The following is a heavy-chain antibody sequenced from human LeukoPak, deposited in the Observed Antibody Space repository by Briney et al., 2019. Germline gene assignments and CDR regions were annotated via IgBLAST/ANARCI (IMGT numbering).Heavy chain of an antibody. CDR3: ARVVSYYSPFDY. CDR2: ISYDGSNK. Sequence: GRSLRLSCAASGFTFSSYAMHWVRQAPGKGLEWVAVISYDGSNKYYADSVKGRFTISRDNSKNTLYLQMNSLRAEDTAVYYCARVVSYYSPFDYWGQGTLVTVSS. CDR1: GFTFSSYA. D-gene: IGHD4-11*01. J-gene: IGHJ4*02. V-gene: IGHV3-30*04.